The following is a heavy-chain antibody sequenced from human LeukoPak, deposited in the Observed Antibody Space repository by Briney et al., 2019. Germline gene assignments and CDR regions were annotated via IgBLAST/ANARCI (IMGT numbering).Heavy chain of an antibody. D-gene: IGHD4-17*01. CDR2: ISGSGGST. Sequence: GGSLRLSCAASGFTFSSNAMTWVRQAPGKGLEWVSSISGSGGSTYYADSVKGRFTISRDNSKNTVYLQMNSLRAEDTAVYYCAKGDYYGDDLPFDYWGQGALVTVSS. J-gene: IGHJ4*02. CDR3: AKGDYYGDDLPFDY. CDR1: GFTFSSNA. V-gene: IGHV3-23*01.